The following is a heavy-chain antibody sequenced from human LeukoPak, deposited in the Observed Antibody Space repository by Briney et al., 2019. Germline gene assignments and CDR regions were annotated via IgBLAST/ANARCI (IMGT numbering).Heavy chain of an antibody. CDR3: ARNMVRGYEDAFDI. CDR1: GFTVSSNF. Sequence: GGSLRLSCAASGFTVSSNFMNWVRQAPGKGLEWVSGISWNGATFYYADSVKGRFTISRDNTKNSLYLQMNSLRAEDTAVYYCARNMVRGYEDAFDIWGQGTMVTVSS. D-gene: IGHD3-10*01. CDR2: ISWNGATF. V-gene: IGHV3-48*04. J-gene: IGHJ3*02.